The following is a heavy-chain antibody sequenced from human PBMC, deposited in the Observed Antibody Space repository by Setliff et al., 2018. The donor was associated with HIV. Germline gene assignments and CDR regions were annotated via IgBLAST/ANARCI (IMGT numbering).Heavy chain of an antibody. CDR2: IRHSGTA. CDR3: ARGQGCGGGCHYAFEM. Sequence: KPSETLSLTCTVSGGSITRTPYYWGWIRQPPGKGLEWIGSIRHSGTAYDNPSLKSRVTISVDPSKNQILLNLTSVTAADTAVYYCARGQGCGGGCHYAFEMWGQGTMVTVSS. J-gene: IGHJ3*02. V-gene: IGHV4-39*01. CDR1: GGSITRTPYY. D-gene: IGHD2-21*02.